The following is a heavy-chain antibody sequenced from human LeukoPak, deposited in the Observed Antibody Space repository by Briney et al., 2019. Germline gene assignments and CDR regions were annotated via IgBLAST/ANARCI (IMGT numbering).Heavy chain of an antibody. D-gene: IGHD6-6*01. J-gene: IGHJ3*02. V-gene: IGHV4-30-4*08. Sequence: PSETLSLTCTVSGGSISSYYWSWIRQPPGKGLEWIGYIYYSGSTYDNPSLKSRLTISVDTSNNQFSLKLSSVTAADTAVYYCARAHSSSKFGAFDIWGQGTMVTVSS. CDR1: GGSISSYY. CDR2: IYYSGST. CDR3: ARAHSSSKFGAFDI.